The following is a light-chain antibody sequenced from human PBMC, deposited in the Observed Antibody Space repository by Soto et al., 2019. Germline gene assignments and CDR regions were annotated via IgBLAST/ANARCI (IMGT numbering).Light chain of an antibody. CDR1: SSDVGGYNY. CDR2: EVS. V-gene: IGLV2-8*01. CDR3: SSYVGSYIYV. Sequence: QSVLTQPPSASGSPGQSVTISCTGTSSDVGGYNYVSWYQQHPGKAPKLMIYEVSKRPSGVPDRFSGSKSGNTASLTVSGLQADDEADYYCSSYVGSYIYVFGTGTKVTVL. J-gene: IGLJ1*01.